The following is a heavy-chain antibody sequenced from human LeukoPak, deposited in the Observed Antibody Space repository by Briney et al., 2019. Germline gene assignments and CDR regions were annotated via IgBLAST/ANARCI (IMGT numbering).Heavy chain of an antibody. J-gene: IGHJ3*02. V-gene: IGHV4-38-2*01. CDR1: GYSISSGYY. Sequence: SETLSLTCEVSGYSISSGYYWGWIRQPPGKGLEWIGSIYHSGSTYYNPSLKSRVTISVDTSKNQFSLKLSSVTAADTAVYNCARLDSSAYYIAFDIWGQGTMVTVSS. CDR3: ARLDSSAYYIAFDI. D-gene: IGHD3-22*01. CDR2: IYHSGST.